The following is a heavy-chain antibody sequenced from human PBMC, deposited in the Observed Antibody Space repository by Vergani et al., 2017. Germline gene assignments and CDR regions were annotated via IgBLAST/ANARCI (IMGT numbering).Heavy chain of an antibody. CDR1: GGSFSGYY. CDR2: INHSGST. D-gene: IGHD1-1*01. CDR3: ARDGVTTTSYYYYTDV. Sequence: QVQLQQWGAGLLKPSETLSLTCVVYGGSFSGYYRSWIRQPPGKGLEWIGEINHSGSTNYNPSLKSRVTISLDTSKNQFSLKLSSLTAADTAMYYCARDGVTTTSYYYYTDVWGKGTTVTVSS. J-gene: IGHJ6*03. V-gene: IGHV4-34*01.